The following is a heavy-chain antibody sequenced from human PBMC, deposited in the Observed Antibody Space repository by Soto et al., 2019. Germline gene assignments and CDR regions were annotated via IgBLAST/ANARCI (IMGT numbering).Heavy chain of an antibody. CDR2: ISAYNGNT. D-gene: IGHD3-22*01. CDR1: GYTFTSYG. Sequence: GASVKVSCKASGYTFTSYGISWVRQAPGQGLEWMGWISAYNGNTNYAQKLQGRATMTTDTSTSTAYMELRSLRSDDTAVYYCARDRNTHSISGSTARFFDYWGQGTLVTVSP. V-gene: IGHV1-18*01. J-gene: IGHJ4*02. CDR3: ARDRNTHSISGSTARFFDY.